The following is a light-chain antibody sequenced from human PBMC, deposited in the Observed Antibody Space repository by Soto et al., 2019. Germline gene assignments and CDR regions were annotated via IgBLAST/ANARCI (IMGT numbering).Light chain of an antibody. J-gene: IGLJ1*01. CDR3: TSYSSSDIFYV. Sequence: QSVLTQPPSASGTPGQRVTISCSGSSSNIGSNTVNWYQQLPGTAPKLLMYSNHQRPSGVPDLFSGSKSGTSASLAINGLQSDDEADYYCTSYSSSDIFYVFGTGTNVTVL. CDR1: SSNIGSNT. CDR2: SNH. V-gene: IGLV1-44*01.